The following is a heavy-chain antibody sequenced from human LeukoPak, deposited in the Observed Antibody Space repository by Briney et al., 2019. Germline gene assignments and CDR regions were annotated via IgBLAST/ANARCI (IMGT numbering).Heavy chain of an antibody. J-gene: IGHJ4*02. V-gene: IGHV3-23*01. Sequence: GGSLRLSCAASGFTFSSYAMSWVRQAPGKGLEWVSAISGSGGSTYYADSVKGRFTISRDNSKNTLYLQMNSLRAEDTAVYYCAKGYCLNGVCYNDYWGQGTLVTVSS. D-gene: IGHD2-8*01. CDR3: AKGYCLNGVCYNDY. CDR1: GFTFSSYA. CDR2: ISGSGGST.